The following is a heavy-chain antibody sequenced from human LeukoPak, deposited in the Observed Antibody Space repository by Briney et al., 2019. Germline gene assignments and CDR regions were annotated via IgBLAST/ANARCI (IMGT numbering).Heavy chain of an antibody. V-gene: IGHV1-18*01. J-gene: IGHJ6*03. CDR1: GYIFTDFG. D-gene: IGHD3-9*01. CDR2: ISGYNGNT. CDR3: ARENYNVLTHDYFYYVEF. Sequence: GASVKVSCKASGYIFTDFGISWVRQARGQGLEWMGWISGYNGNTKYVQKFQGRVTMTTDTSTSTAYMELRSLRSDDTAVYYCARENYNVLTHDYFYYVEFWGKGTTVTISS.